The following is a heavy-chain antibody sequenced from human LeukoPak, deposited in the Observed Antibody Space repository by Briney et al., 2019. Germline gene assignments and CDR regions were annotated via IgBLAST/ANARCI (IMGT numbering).Heavy chain of an antibody. V-gene: IGHV4-31*03. CDR1: GGSISSGGYY. J-gene: IGHJ3*02. D-gene: IGHD5-18*01. CDR3: ARDEDTAMARAFDI. CDR2: IYYSGST. Sequence: SETLSLTCTVSGGSISSGGYYWSWIRQHPGKGLEWIGYIYYSGSTYYNPSLKSRVTMSVDTSKNQFSLKLSSVTAADTAVYYCARDEDTAMARAFDIWGQGTMVTVSS.